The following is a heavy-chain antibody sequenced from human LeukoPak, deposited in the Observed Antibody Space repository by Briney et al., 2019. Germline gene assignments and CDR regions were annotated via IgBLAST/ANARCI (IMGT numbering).Heavy chain of an antibody. J-gene: IGHJ5*02. CDR2: IYYSGST. CDR3: ARAIGVTFGGVISDWFDP. D-gene: IGHD3-16*01. V-gene: IGHV4-31*03. CDR1: GGSISSGGYY. Sequence: KSSETLSLTCTVSGGSISSGGYYWSWIRQHPGQGLEWIGYIYYSGSTYYNPSLKSRVTISVDTSKNQFSLKLSSVTAADTAVYYCARAIGVTFGGVISDWFDPWGQGTLVTVSS.